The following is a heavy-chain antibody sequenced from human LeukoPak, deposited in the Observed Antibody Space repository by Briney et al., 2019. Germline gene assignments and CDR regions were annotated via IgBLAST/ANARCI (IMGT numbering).Heavy chain of an antibody. CDR3: ARVVFGYGSGSYRDY. CDR1: GFTVSSNY. Sequence: GGSLRLSCAASGFTVSSNYMSWVRQAPGKGLEWVSVIYSGGSTYYADSVKGRFTISGDNSKNTLYLQMNSLRAEDTAVYYCARVVFGYGSGSYRDYWGQGTLVTVSS. D-gene: IGHD3-10*01. V-gene: IGHV3-66*01. J-gene: IGHJ4*02. CDR2: IYSGGST.